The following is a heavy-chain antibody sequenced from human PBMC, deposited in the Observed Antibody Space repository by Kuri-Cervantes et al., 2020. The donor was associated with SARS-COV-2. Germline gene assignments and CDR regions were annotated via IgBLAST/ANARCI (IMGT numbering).Heavy chain of an antibody. CDR1: GFTFSSYA. J-gene: IGHJ4*02. D-gene: IGHD2-2*02. V-gene: IGHV3-64D*08. CDR3: VKGYCSCTSCYRGGY. Sequence: GGSLRLSCSASGFTFSSYAMHWVRQAPGKGLEYVSAISSNGGSTYYADSVKGRFTISRDNSKNTLYLQMSSLRAEDTAVYYCVKGYCSCTSCYRGGYWGQGTLVTVSS. CDR2: ISSNGGST.